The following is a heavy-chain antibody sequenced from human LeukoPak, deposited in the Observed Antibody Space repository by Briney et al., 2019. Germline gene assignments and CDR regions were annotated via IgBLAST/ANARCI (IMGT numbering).Heavy chain of an antibody. CDR2: IYPDDSDT. J-gene: IGHJ4*02. D-gene: IGHD1-14*01. CDR1: GYTFTRHW. V-gene: IGHV5-51*01. Sequence: GESLKISCKASGYTFTRHWIGWVRQMPGKGLEWMGVIYPDDSDTRYSPSFQGQVTISADKSITTAYLQWSSLQASDTAMYYCATVPVAGPPFDYWGQGTLVTVSS. CDR3: ATVPVAGPPFDY.